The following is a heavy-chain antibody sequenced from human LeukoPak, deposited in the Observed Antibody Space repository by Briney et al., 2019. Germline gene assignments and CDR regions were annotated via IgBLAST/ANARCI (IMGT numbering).Heavy chain of an antibody. CDR3: ARVPGGMEWSDFHY. CDR1: GFTFSHFS. Sequence: GGSLRLSCEASGFTFSHFSMNWVRQAPGKGREWGSCISSSSSDIYYADSVKRRFTISRDNIKNSLYLQMNSLRAEDTAVYYCARVPGGMEWSDFHYWGQGTLVTVSS. CDR2: ISSSSSDI. J-gene: IGHJ4*02. D-gene: IGHD3-3*01. V-gene: IGHV3-21*06.